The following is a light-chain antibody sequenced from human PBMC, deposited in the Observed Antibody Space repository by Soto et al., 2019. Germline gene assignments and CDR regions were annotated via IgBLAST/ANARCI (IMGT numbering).Light chain of an antibody. Sequence: EIVMTQSPATLSVSPGEGATLSCKASQNVYNNLAWYQQRPGQPPRLLIYDASTRATGISARFSGSGYGTEFTLTISSLQSEDFAVYLCQQFSNWPLTLGGGPKADIK. CDR3: QQFSNWPLT. V-gene: IGKV3-15*01. J-gene: IGKJ4*01. CDR2: DAS. CDR1: QNVYNN.